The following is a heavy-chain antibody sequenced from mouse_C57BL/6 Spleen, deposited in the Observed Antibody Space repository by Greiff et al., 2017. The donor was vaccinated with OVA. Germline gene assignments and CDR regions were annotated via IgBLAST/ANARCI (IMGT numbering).Heavy chain of an antibody. Sequence: EVQLQQSGPALVKPCSSVKISCKASGYTFTDYYMNWVKQSHGKSLEWIGDINPNNGGTSYNQKFKGKATLTVDKSSSTAYMELRSLTSEDSAVYYCARAYGYDGRDYFDYWGQGTTLTVSS. D-gene: IGHD2-2*01. CDR3: ARAYGYDGRDYFDY. J-gene: IGHJ2*01. CDR2: INPNNGGT. V-gene: IGHV1-26*01. CDR1: GYTFTDYY.